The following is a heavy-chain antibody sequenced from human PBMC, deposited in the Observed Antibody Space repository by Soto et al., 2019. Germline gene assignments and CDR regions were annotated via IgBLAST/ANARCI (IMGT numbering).Heavy chain of an antibody. Sequence: QVQLVESGGGVVQPGRSLRLSCAASGFTFSNYGMHWVRQAPGKGPEWVAVISSDGSRKYYADLVKGRFTISRDDAKNTLYRQRTSLKPKATVLYSVAKDPTMAPRWALDIWGQGTLVTVSS. J-gene: IGHJ3*02. CDR1: GFTFSNYG. CDR3: AKDPTMAPRWALDI. CDR2: ISSDGSRK. D-gene: IGHD3-10*01. V-gene: IGHV3-30*18.